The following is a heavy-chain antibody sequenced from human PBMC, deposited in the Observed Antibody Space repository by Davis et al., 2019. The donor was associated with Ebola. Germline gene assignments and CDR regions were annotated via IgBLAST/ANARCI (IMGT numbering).Heavy chain of an antibody. J-gene: IGHJ4*02. CDR1: GFIFSSYD. Sequence: GESLKISCAASGFIFSSYDMSWVRQAPGKGLEWVSVISGSGGRTYYADSVKGRFTISRDNSKNTLYLQMNSLRAEDTAVYYCAKDLSSDSVVVRAADTGFDYWGQGTLVTVSS. V-gene: IGHV3-23*01. CDR3: AKDLSSDSVVVRAADTGFDY. CDR2: ISGSGGRT. D-gene: IGHD2-15*01.